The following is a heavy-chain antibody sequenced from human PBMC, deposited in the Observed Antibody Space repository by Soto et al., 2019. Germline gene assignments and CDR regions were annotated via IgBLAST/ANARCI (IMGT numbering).Heavy chain of an antibody. Sequence: SCAASGFTFSSYAMHWVRQAPGKGLEYVSAISSNGGSTYYANSVKGRFTISRDNSKNTLYLQMGSLRAEDMAVYYCARGPMVMVAFDIWGQGTMVTVSS. CDR1: GFTFSSYA. J-gene: IGHJ3*02. D-gene: IGHD5-18*01. CDR3: ARGPMVMVAFDI. V-gene: IGHV3-64*01. CDR2: ISSNGGST.